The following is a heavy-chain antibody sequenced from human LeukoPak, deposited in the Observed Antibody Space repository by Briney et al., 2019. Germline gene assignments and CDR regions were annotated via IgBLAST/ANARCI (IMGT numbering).Heavy chain of an antibody. Sequence: GRSLRLSCAASEFTFSTFWMSWVRQAPGKGLEWVANIKADGSMKHYVDSMEGRFSISRDNARSSLYLQMNSLRAEDTAVYYCVRDSDYQRNSGGRYAHYDALDIWGHGTMVTVSS. V-gene: IGHV3-7*01. CDR1: EFTFSTFW. D-gene: IGHD2-21*01. J-gene: IGHJ3*02. CDR2: IKADGSMK. CDR3: VRDSDYQRNSGGRYAHYDALDI.